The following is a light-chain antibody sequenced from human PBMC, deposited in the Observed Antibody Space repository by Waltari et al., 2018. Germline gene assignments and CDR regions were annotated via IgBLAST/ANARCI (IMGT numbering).Light chain of an antibody. CDR1: QSVSRF. CDR2: EAS. Sequence: EIVLTQSPGTLSLPQGARATLSCRASQSVSRFLAWYQQKPGQAPRLLIYEASSRATDIPDRFSGSGSGTDFSLTISRLEPEDFAVYYCQKYGTLPATFGQGTKVEIK. J-gene: IGKJ1*01. CDR3: QKYGTLPAT. V-gene: IGKV3-20*01.